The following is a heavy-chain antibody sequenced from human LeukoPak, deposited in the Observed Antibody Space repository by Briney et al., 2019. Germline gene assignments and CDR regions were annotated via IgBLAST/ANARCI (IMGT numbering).Heavy chain of an antibody. CDR3: ARELQFASSWFDP. Sequence: PSETLSLTCTVSGGSISSYYWGWIRQPPGKGLEWIGSIYYSGSTYYNPSLKSRVTISVDTSKNQFSLKLSSVTAADTAVYYCARELQFASSWFDPWGQGTLVTVSS. J-gene: IGHJ5*02. CDR1: GGSISSYY. CDR2: IYYSGST. D-gene: IGHD5-24*01. V-gene: IGHV4-39*07.